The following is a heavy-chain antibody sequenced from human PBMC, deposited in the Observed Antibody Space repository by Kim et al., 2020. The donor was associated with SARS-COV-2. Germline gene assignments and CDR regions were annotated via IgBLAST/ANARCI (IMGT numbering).Heavy chain of an antibody. CDR1: GFTFGDYA. D-gene: IGHD3-3*01. CDR3: AKAPPQEYDEEYWFDP. J-gene: IGHJ5*02. CDR2: ISWNSGSI. Sequence: GGSLRLSCAASGFTFGDYAMHWVRQAPGKGLEWVSGISWNSGSIGYADSVKGRFTISRDNAKNSLYLQMNSLRAEDTALYYCAKAPPQEYDEEYWFDPWGQGTLVTVSS. V-gene: IGHV3-9*01.